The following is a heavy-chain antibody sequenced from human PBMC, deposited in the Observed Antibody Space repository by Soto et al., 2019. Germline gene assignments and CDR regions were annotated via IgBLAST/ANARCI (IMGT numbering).Heavy chain of an antibody. J-gene: IGHJ4*02. V-gene: IGHV3-23*01. D-gene: IGHD3-10*01. CDR3: ARNIKFDGDRIY. CDR2: ISASGVST. CDR1: GFIFNNYA. Sequence: EVQLLDSGGGLAQPGGSLRVSCAASGFIFNNYAMNWVRQAPGAGLQWVAGISASGVSTYYADSVKGRFIISRDNSKNTLFLQMNSLRAEDTAVYYCARNIKFDGDRIYWGQGTLGTVSS.